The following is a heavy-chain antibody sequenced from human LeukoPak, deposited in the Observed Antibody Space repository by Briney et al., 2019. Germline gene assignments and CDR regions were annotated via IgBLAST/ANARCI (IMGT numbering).Heavy chain of an antibody. Sequence: PGGSLRLSCAASGFTFSSYAMSWVRQAPGKGLEWVSVISGSGGSTYYADSVKGRFTISRDNSKSTVSLQMNSLRVEDMAVYYCAKGGHYSFFDYWGQGTLVTVSS. CDR1: GFTFSSYA. J-gene: IGHJ4*02. CDR3: AKGGHYSFFDY. V-gene: IGHV3-23*01. CDR2: ISGSGGST. D-gene: IGHD2-15*01.